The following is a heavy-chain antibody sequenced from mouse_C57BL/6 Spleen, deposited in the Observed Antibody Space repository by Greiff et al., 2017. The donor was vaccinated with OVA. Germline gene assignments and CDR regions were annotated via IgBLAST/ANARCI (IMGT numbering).Heavy chain of an antibody. CDR2: IYPGNGDT. J-gene: IGHJ4*01. D-gene: IGHD4-1*01. V-gene: IGHV1-12*01. Sequence: QVQLQQSGAELVRPGASVKMSCKASGYTFTSYDMHWVKQTPRQGLEWIGAIYPGNGDTSYNQKFKGKATMTVDKSSSTAYMQLSSLTSEDSAVYFCARSSLGQEAMDYWGQGTSVTVSS. CDR3: ARSSLGQEAMDY. CDR1: GYTFTSYD.